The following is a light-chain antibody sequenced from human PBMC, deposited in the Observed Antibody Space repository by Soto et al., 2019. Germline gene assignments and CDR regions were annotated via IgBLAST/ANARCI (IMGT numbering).Light chain of an antibody. CDR2: EVS. CDR1: XXDVGTYSL. V-gene: IGLV2-23*02. Sequence: QSALTQPASVSGSPGXXITFACTXXXXDVGTYSLVSWYQHHPGKAPKLLIYEVSKRPSGVSNRFSGSKSGNTASLTISGLQAEDEANYFCCSYAGSSTLLFGGGTKLTVL. CDR3: CSYAGSSTLL. J-gene: IGLJ2*01.